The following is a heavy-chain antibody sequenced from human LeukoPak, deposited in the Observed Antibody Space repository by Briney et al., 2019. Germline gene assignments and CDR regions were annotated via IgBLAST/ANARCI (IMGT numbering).Heavy chain of an antibody. CDR3: TRDFDY. V-gene: IGHV3-49*04. CDR2: IRSKAYGGTT. J-gene: IGHJ4*02. Sequence: GGSLRLSCTASGFTFGDCAMSWVRQAPGKGLEWVGFIRSKAYGGTTEYAASVKGRFTISRDDSKSIAYLQMNSLKTEDTAVYYCTRDFDYWGQGTLVTVSS. CDR1: GFTFGDCA.